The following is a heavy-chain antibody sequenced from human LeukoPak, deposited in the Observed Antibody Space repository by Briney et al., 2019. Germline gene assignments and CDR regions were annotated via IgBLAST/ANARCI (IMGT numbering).Heavy chain of an antibody. CDR3: ARLDEYSSSSRYYGMDV. Sequence: ASVKVSCKASGGTFSSYGISWVRQAPGQGLEWMGGIIPIFGTANYAQKFQGRVTITADESTSTAYMELSSLRSEDAAVYYCARLDEYSSSSRYYGMDVWGQGTTVTVSS. CDR1: GGTFSSYG. V-gene: IGHV1-69*13. J-gene: IGHJ6*02. D-gene: IGHD6-6*01. CDR2: IIPIFGTA.